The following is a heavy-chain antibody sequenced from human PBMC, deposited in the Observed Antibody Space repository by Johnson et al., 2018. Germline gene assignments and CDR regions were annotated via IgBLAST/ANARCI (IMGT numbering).Heavy chain of an antibody. J-gene: IGHJ6*02. D-gene: IGHD5-12*01. CDR1: GFTFSSYG. CDR2: IWYDGSNK. Sequence: QVQLVQSGGGVVQXGRSLRLXCAASGFTFSSYGMHWVRQAPGKGLEWVAVIWYDGSNKYYADSVKGRFTISRDNAKNSLYLQMNSRGAEDTAVYNCARGGESGYDSPIYGMDVWGQGTTVTVSS. V-gene: IGHV3-33*01. CDR3: ARGGESGYDSPIYGMDV.